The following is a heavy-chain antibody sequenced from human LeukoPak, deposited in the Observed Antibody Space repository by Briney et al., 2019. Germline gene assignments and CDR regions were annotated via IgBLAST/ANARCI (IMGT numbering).Heavy chain of an antibody. CDR3: ARSGPPIVVVPAAPGGVGMDV. Sequence: GEINHSGSTNYNPSLKSRVTISVDTSKNQFSLKLSSVTAADTAVYYCARSGPPIVVVPAAPGGVGMDVWGQGTTVTVSS. V-gene: IGHV4-34*01. D-gene: IGHD2-2*01. CDR2: INHSGST. J-gene: IGHJ6*02.